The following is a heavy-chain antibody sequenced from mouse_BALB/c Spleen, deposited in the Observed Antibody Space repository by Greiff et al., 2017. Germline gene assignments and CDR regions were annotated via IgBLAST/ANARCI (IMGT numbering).Heavy chain of an antibody. CDR1: GFTFSDYG. J-gene: IGHJ4*01. CDR3: ARFTNYYAMDY. Sequence: EVQGVESGGGLVQPGGSRKLSCAASGFTFSDYGMAWVRQAPGKGPEWVAFISNLAYSIYYADTVTGRFTISRENAKNTLYLEMSSLRSEDTAMYYCARFTNYYAMDYWGQGTSVTVSS. V-gene: IGHV5-15*02. CDR2: ISNLAYSI.